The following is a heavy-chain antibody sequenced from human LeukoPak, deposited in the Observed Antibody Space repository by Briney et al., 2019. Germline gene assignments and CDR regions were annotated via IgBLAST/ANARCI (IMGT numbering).Heavy chain of an antibody. CDR2: INHSGST. Sequence: PSETLSLTCAVYGGSFSGYYWSWIRQPPGKGLEWIGEINHSGSTNYNPSLKSRVTISVDTSKNQFSLRVSSVTAADTAVYYCARDYGGKFDYWGQGTPVTVSS. CDR1: GGSFSGYY. J-gene: IGHJ4*02. V-gene: IGHV4-34*01. CDR3: ARDYGGKFDY. D-gene: IGHD4-23*01.